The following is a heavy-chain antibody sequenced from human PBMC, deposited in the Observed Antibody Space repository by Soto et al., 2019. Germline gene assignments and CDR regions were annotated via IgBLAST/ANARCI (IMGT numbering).Heavy chain of an antibody. J-gene: IGHJ6*03. CDR2: IKQDGSEK. CDR3: ARVKEDIVLMVYAIRYYYYYMDV. D-gene: IGHD2-8*01. Sequence: GGSLRLSCAASGFTFSSYWMSWVRQAPGKGLEWVANIKQDGSEKYYVDSVKGRFTISRDNAKNSLYLQMNSLRAEDTAVYYCARVKEDIVLMVYAIRYYYYYMDVWGKGTTVTVSS. CDR1: GFTFSSYW. V-gene: IGHV3-7*01.